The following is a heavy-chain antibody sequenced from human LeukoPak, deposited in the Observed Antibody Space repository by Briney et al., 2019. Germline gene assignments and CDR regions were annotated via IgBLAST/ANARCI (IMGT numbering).Heavy chain of an antibody. Sequence: NSSETLSLTCTASGGSISSYYWSWIRQPPGKGLEWIGYIYYSGSTNYNPSLKSRVTISVDTSKNQFSLQLSSVTAADTAVYYCARGRDGYNGDYFDYWGQGTLVTVSS. J-gene: IGHJ4*02. V-gene: IGHV4-59*01. CDR3: ARGRDGYNGDYFDY. D-gene: IGHD5-24*01. CDR2: IYYSGST. CDR1: GGSISSYY.